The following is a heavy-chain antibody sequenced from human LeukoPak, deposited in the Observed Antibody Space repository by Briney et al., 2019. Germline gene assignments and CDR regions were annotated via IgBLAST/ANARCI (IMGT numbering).Heavy chain of an antibody. J-gene: IGHJ4*02. CDR3: ARHRSEGSYPLDS. CDR2: IYSTGST. D-gene: IGHD2-2*02. CDR1: GGSISNYY. Sequence: PSETLSLTCTVSGGSISNYYCCWIWHPPPQGLERIGHIYSTGSTTYSPSLKSRVIMSADTSKNQFSLKVTSVTAADTAVYYCARHRSEGSYPLDSWGQGALVTVSS. V-gene: IGHV4-59*08.